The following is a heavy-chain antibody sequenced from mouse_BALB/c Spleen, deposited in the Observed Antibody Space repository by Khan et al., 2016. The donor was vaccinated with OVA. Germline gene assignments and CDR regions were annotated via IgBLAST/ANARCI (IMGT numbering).Heavy chain of an antibody. CDR2: INPTSGYI. CDR3: TRDRIDY. Sequence: QLQQSGAERAKPGASVKLSCKASGYTFTTYWMHWVKQRPGQGLEWIGYINPTSGYIDYNEKFKDRATLSADKSSSTAYMQLSSLTSEDSAVYYCTRDRIDYWGQGTTLTVSS. J-gene: IGHJ2*01. V-gene: IGHV1-7*01. CDR1: GYTFTTYW.